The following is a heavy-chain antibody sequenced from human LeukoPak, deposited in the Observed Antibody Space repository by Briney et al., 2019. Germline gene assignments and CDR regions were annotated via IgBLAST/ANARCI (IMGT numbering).Heavy chain of an antibody. D-gene: IGHD3-10*01. V-gene: IGHV3-7*03. J-gene: IGHJ4*02. Sequence: RGSLRLSCTASGFTFSSYWMTWVRQSSGKRLEWVANINHDGSEMYYEDSVKGRFTISRDISKNTVYLQMNSLKAEDTAVYYCAKDGVVRGLGPYYFDSWGQGSLVTVSS. CDR2: INHDGSEM. CDR3: AKDGVVRGLGPYYFDS. CDR1: GFTFSSYW.